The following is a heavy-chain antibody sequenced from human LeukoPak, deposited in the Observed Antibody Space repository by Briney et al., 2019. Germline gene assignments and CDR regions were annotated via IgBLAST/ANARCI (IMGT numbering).Heavy chain of an antibody. CDR1: GASMNDYY. Sequence: SETLSLTCTVSGASMNDYYWSWIRQPPGKGLEWIGNVHYSFSSNFSPSLKSRVTISMDTSKNQFSLKLSSVTAADTAVYYCARSGSYAAAGDYWGQGTLVTVSS. D-gene: IGHD2-15*01. V-gene: IGHV4-59*08. J-gene: IGHJ4*02. CDR3: ARSGSYAAAGDY. CDR2: VHYSFSS.